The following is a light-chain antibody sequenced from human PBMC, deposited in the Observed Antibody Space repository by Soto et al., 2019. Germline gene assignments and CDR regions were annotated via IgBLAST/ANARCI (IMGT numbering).Light chain of an antibody. V-gene: IGLV2-11*01. CDR3: CSYAGSNTHVV. CDR2: DVT. J-gene: IGLJ2*01. Sequence: QSALTQPRSVSGSPGQSVTIFCTGTSSDVGAYNCVSWYQQRPGKAPRLMIYDVTKRPSGVPDRFSGSKSGSTASLTISGLQAEDEADYYCCSYAGSNTHVVFGGGTKLTVL. CDR1: SSDVGAYNC.